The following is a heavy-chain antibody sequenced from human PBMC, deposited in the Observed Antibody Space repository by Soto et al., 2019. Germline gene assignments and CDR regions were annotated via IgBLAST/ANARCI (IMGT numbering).Heavy chain of an antibody. CDR1: GGSISSGGYY. V-gene: IGHV4-31*03. CDR2: IYYSGST. Sequence: QVQLQESGPGLVKPSQTLSLTCTVSGGSISSGGYYWSWIRQHPGKGLEWIGYIYYSGSTYYNPSLKRRVTISVDTSKNQFSLKLSSVTAADTAVYYCARGDTAMGSDAFDIWGQGTMVTVSS. CDR3: ARGDTAMGSDAFDI. D-gene: IGHD5-18*01. J-gene: IGHJ3*02.